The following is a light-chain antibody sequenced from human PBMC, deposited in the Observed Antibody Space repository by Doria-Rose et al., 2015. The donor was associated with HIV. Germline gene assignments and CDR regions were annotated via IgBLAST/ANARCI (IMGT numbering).Light chain of an antibody. Sequence: EIVLTQSPGTLSLSPGERATLSCRASQSFSSTYLAWYQQKPGQAPSLLIYDGSTRATGIPDRFSASGSGTDSTLTINRLEPEDFALYYCHQYGTSWTFGQGTKVGI. V-gene: IGKV3-20*01. CDR1: QSFSSTY. CDR2: DGS. CDR3: HQYGTSWT. J-gene: IGKJ1*01.